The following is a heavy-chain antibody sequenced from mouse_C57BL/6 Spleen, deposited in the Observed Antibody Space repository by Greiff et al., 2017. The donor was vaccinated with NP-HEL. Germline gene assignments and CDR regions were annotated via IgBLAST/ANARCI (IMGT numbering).Heavy chain of an antibody. CDR1: GYTFTSYW. D-gene: IGHD2-3*01. CDR2: IDPSDSYT. J-gene: IGHJ2*01. CDR3: ARGGDGYFYFDY. V-gene: IGHV1-50*01. Sequence: VQLQQPGAELVKPGASVKLSCKASGYTFTSYWMQWVKQRPGQGLEWIGEIDPSDSYTNYNQKFKGKATLTVDTSSSTAYMQLSSLTSEDSAVYYCARGGDGYFYFDYWGQGTTLTVSS.